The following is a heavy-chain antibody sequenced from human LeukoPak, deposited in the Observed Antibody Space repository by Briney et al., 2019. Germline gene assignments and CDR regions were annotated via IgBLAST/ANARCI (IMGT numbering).Heavy chain of an antibody. Sequence: GGSLRLSCAASGFTFSNAWMSWARQAPGKGLEWVGRIKSKTDGGTTDYAAPVKGRFTISRDDSKNTLYLQMNSLKTEDTAVYYCTTDGFGESLGFDPWGQGTLVTVSS. D-gene: IGHD3-10*01. V-gene: IGHV3-15*01. CDR1: GFTFSNAW. J-gene: IGHJ5*02. CDR2: IKSKTDGGTT. CDR3: TTDGFGESLGFDP.